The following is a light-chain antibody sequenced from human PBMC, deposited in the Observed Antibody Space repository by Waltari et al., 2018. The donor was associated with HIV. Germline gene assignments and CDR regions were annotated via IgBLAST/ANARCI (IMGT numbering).Light chain of an antibody. CDR2: KDT. Sequence: SYELTQPPSVSVSPGQTARITCSGDALPKQYAYWYQQKPGQAPVLVIYKDTERPSGIPERFSGSSSGTTFTLTISGVQAEDEADYYCQSADISTWVFGGGTKLTVL. CDR3: QSADISTWV. V-gene: IGLV3-25*03. J-gene: IGLJ3*02. CDR1: ALPKQY.